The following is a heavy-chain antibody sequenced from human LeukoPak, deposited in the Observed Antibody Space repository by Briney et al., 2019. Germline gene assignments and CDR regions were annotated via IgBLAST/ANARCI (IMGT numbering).Heavy chain of an antibody. Sequence: GGSLRLSCAASGFTFSSYGMNWVRQAPGEGLEWVSGITGTDGSTYYADSVKGRFTISRDNSKGALYLQMNSLRAEDTALYYCAKAFNYGSGYNYKTFDSWGQGTLVTVSS. CDR3: AKAFNYGSGYNYKTFDS. CDR1: GFTFSSYG. CDR2: ITGTDGST. J-gene: IGHJ4*02. V-gene: IGHV3-23*01. D-gene: IGHD3-10*01.